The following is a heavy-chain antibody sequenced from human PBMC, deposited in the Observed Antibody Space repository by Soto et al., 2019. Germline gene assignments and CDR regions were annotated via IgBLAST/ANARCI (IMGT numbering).Heavy chain of an antibody. CDR3: ARGNYDILTGYYYYYGMDV. CDR2: INPNSGGT. J-gene: IGHJ6*02. CDR1: GYTFTGYY. D-gene: IGHD3-9*01. Sequence: ASVKVSCKASGYTFTGYYMHWVRQAPGQGLEWMGWINPNSGGTNYAQKFQGRVTMTRDTSISTAYMELSRLRSDDTAVYYCARGNYDILTGYYYYYGMDVWGQGTTVTVSS. V-gene: IGHV1-2*02.